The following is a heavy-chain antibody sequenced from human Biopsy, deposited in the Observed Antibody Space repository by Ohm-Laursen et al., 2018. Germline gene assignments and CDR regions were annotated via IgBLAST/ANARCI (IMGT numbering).Heavy chain of an antibody. Sequence: SPRLSCTASGFTFSSHAMSWVRQAPGKGLECVSVINGSGGSTYYADPVKGRFTISRDNSKNTLYLQMNSLRAEDTAMYYCARGGQGGFLEWLFIGWGQGTLVTVSS. CDR3: ARGGQGGFLEWLFIG. D-gene: IGHD3-3*01. CDR1: GFTFSSHA. J-gene: IGHJ4*02. CDR2: INGSGGST. V-gene: IGHV3-23*01.